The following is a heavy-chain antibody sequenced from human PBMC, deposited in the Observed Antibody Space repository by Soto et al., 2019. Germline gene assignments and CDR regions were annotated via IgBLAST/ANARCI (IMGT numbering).Heavy chain of an antibody. CDR2: MNPNSGNT. J-gene: IGHJ6*01. D-gene: IGHD3-3*01. Sequence: ASVKVSCKASGYTFTSYDSNWVRQATGQGLEWMGWMNPNSGNTGYAQKFQGRVTMTRNTSISTAYMELSSLRSEDTAVYYCAISGTIFGVVITDYYYYYGMDGSGRWTTVAF. CDR1: GYTFTSYD. CDR3: AISGTIFGVVITDYYYYYGMDG. V-gene: IGHV1-8*01.